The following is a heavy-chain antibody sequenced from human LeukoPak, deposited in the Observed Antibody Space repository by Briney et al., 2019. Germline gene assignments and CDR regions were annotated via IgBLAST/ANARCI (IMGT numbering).Heavy chain of an antibody. CDR1: GGSISSYY. CDR2: IYYSGST. V-gene: IGHV4-59*01. D-gene: IGHD3-10*01. J-gene: IGHJ5*02. Sequence: KPSETLSLTCTVSGGSISSYYWSWIRQPPGKGLEWIGYIYYSGSTNYNPSLKSRVTISVDTSKNQFSLKLSSVTAADTAVYYCARATVVRGSGWFDPWGQGTLVTVSS. CDR3: ARATVVRGSGWFDP.